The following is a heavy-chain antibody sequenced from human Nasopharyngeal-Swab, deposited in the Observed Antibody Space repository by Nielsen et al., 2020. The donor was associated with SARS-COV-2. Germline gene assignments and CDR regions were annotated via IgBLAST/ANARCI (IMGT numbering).Heavy chain of an antibody. CDR1: GFTFSSYG. CDR2: ISYDGSNK. Sequence: GGSLRLSCAASGFTFSSYGMHWVRQAPGKGLEWVAVISYDGSNKYYADSVKGRFTISRDNSKNTLYLQMNSLRAEDTAVYYCTGRGRGYYYYGMDVWGQGTTVTVSS. V-gene: IGHV3-30*03. CDR3: TGRGRGYYYYGMDV. J-gene: IGHJ6*02. D-gene: IGHD3-10*01.